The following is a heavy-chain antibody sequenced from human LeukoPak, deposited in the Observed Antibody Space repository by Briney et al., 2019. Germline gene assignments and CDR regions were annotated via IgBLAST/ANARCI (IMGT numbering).Heavy chain of an antibody. V-gene: IGHV1-46*01. CDR2: INPSGGST. D-gene: IGHD3-22*01. CDR1: GYTFTSYY. CDR3: ARVRSGYYPRYAFDI. Sequence: ASVSLSCKASGYTFTSYYMHWVRQAPGQGLEWMGIINPSGGSTSYAQKFQGTVTMTRDTSTSTVYMELSSLRSEDTAVYYCARVRSGYYPRYAFDIWGQGTMVTVSP. J-gene: IGHJ3*02.